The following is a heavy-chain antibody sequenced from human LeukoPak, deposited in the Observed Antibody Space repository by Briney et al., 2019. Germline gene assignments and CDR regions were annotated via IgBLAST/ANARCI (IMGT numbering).Heavy chain of an antibody. CDR2: IKQDGSEK. D-gene: IGHD6-13*01. V-gene: IGHV3-7*01. CDR3: ARDSAGNDY. Sequence: PGGSLRLSCAASGFTFSTYWVSWVRQAPGKGLEWVANIKQDGSEKYYVHSVKGRFTNTRDNAQNSLYLQMNSLRAEDTAMYYCARDSAGNDYWGQGTLVTVSS. J-gene: IGHJ4*02. CDR1: GFTFSTYW.